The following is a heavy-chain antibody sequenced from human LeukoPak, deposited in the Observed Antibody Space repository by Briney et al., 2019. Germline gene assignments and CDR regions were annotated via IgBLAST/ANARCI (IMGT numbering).Heavy chain of an antibody. CDR1: GGTFSSYA. Sequence: SVKVSCKASGGTFSSYAISWVRQAPGQGLEWMGGIIPIFGTANYAQKFQGRVTITADESTSTAYMELSSLRSDDTAVYYCARSTKVVSRTFDYWGQGTLVTVSS. D-gene: IGHD4-23*01. V-gene: IGHV1-69*13. CDR2: IIPIFGTA. CDR3: ARSTKVVSRTFDY. J-gene: IGHJ4*02.